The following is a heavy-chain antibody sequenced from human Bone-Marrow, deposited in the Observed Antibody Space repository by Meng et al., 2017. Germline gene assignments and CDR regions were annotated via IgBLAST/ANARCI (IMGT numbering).Heavy chain of an antibody. CDR3: ARGPTTMAHDFDY. Sequence: QVQLPGSGPGLLKPSETLALTCVVSGGSFSDYYWSWIRQPPGKGLEWIGEINHSGSTNYNPSLESRATISVDTSQNNLSLKLSSVTAADSAVYYCARGPTTMAHDFDYWGQGTLVTVSS. D-gene: IGHD4-11*01. CDR2: INHSGST. V-gene: IGHV4-34*01. CDR1: GGSFSDYY. J-gene: IGHJ4*02.